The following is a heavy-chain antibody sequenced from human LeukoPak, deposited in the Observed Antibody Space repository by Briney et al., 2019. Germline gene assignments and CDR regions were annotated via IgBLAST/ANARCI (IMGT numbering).Heavy chain of an antibody. CDR2: IYSSGST. CDR1: GGSIDSSSYY. V-gene: IGHV4-39*01. J-gene: IGHJ4*02. Sequence: RASETLSLTCTVSGGSIDSSSYYRGWIRQPPGKGLEWIGSIYSSGSTYYNPSLKSRGTISVDTSKNQLSLRLSSVTAADTAVYYCARLHSTHSSNSWGQGTLVTVSS. D-gene: IGHD6-13*01. CDR3: ARLHSTHSSNS.